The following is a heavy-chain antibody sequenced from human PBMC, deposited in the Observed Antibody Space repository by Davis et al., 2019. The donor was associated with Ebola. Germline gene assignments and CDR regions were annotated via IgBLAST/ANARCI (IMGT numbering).Heavy chain of an antibody. Sequence: SETLSLTCTVSGGSISGSSYYWGWIRQPPGKGLEWIGSIYYSGSTYYNPSLKSRVSISVDTSKNQFSLKLSSVTAADTAVYYCARLPSEQWLGFDYWGQGTLVTVSS. CDR2: IYYSGST. D-gene: IGHD6-19*01. CDR1: GGSISGSSYY. J-gene: IGHJ4*02. V-gene: IGHV4-39*01. CDR3: ARLPSEQWLGFDY.